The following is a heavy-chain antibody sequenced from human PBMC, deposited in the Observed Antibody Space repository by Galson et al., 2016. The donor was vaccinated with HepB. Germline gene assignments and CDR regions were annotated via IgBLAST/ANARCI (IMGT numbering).Heavy chain of an antibody. CDR2: LDPEDGET. Sequence: SVKVSCKVSGYSLTDFSMHWVRQAPGKGLEWMGGLDPEDGETIIAQKFQGRLTMTEDTSTDTGYMELSSLTSEDTAVYYCATLMFRLTAEVDSDSSGYLYYFESWGQGTLVTISS. D-gene: IGHD3-22*01. CDR1: GYSLTDFS. V-gene: IGHV1-24*01. J-gene: IGHJ4*02. CDR3: ATLMFRLTAEVDSDSSGYLYYFES.